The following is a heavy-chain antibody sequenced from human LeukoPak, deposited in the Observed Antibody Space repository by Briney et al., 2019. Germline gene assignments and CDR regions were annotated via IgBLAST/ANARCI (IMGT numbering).Heavy chain of an antibody. CDR2: IRSKADNYAT. CDR1: GFTFSGSA. CDR3: VRLSMELVDY. Sequence: GGSLKLYCAASGFTFSGSAMHWVRQASGKGLEWVGRIRSKADNYATAYAASAKGRFTISRDDSKNTAYLQMNSLKTEDTAVYYCVRLSMELVDYWGQGTLVTVSS. J-gene: IGHJ4*02. V-gene: IGHV3-73*01. D-gene: IGHD1-1*01.